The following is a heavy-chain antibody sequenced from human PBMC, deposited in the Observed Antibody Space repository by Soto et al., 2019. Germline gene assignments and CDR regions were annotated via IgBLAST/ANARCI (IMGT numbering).Heavy chain of an antibody. V-gene: IGHV4-34*01. CDR3: AKRYYDFWSDPSAFDI. D-gene: IGHD3-3*01. CDR2: INHSGST. CDR1: GGSFSGYY. Sequence: SETLSLSCAVYGGSFSGYYWSWIRQPPGKGLEWIGEINHSGSTNYNPSLKSRVTISVDTSKNQFSLKLSSVTAADTAVYYCAKRYYDFWSDPSAFDIWSEGRMVTV. J-gene: IGHJ3*02.